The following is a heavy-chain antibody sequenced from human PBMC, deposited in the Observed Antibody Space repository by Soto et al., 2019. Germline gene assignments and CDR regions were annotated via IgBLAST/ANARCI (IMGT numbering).Heavy chain of an antibody. Sequence: QVQLVQSGAEVKKPGSSVKVSCKASGGTFSSYAISWVRQAPGQGLAWMGGIIPIFGTANYAQKFQGRVTITADKSTSTAYMELSSLGSEDTAVYYCARSGGSSSPYYYYYYGMDVWGQGTTVTVSS. J-gene: IGHJ6*02. CDR1: GGTFSSYA. CDR3: ARSGGSSSPYYYYYYGMDV. D-gene: IGHD6-6*01. CDR2: IIPIFGTA. V-gene: IGHV1-69*06.